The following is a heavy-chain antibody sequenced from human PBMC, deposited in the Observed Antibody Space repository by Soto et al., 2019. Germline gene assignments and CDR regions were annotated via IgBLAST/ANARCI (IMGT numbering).Heavy chain of an antibody. CDR3: ARSLTGADAFDI. Sequence: ASVKVSCKASGGTFSSYSISWVRQAPGQGLECMGGIIPIFGTANYAQKFQGRVTITADESTSTAYMELSSLRSEDTAVYYCARSLTGADAFDIWGQGTMVTVSS. V-gene: IGHV1-69*13. D-gene: IGHD3-16*01. CDR1: GGTFSSYS. J-gene: IGHJ3*02. CDR2: IIPIFGTA.